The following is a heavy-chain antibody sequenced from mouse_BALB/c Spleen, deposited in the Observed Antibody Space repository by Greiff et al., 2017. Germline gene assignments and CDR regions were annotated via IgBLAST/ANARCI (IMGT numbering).Heavy chain of an antibody. CDR2: ISSGGST. CDR1: GFTFSSYA. V-gene: IGHV5-6-5*01. Sequence: EVQGVESGGGLVKPGGSLKLSCAASGFTFSSYAMSWVRQTPEKRLEWVASISSGGSTYYPDSVKGRFTISRDNARNILYLQMSSLRSEDTAMYYCARGHYRYDSTGAMDYWGQGTSVNVSS. CDR3: ARGHYRYDSTGAMDY. D-gene: IGHD2-14*01. J-gene: IGHJ4*01.